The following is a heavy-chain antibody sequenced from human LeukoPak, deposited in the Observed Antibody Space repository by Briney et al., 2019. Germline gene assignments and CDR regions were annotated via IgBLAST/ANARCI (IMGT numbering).Heavy chain of an antibody. Sequence: MPSETLSLTCTVSGGSISSGDYYWSWIRQPPGKGLEWIGYIYYSGSTYYNPSLKSRVTISVDTSENQFSLKVSSVTAADTAVYYCTRNRGYYVNDYWGQGILVTVSS. V-gene: IGHV4-30-4*02. CDR1: GGSISSGDYY. D-gene: IGHD1-26*01. J-gene: IGHJ4*02. CDR3: TRNRGYYVNDY. CDR2: IYYSGST.